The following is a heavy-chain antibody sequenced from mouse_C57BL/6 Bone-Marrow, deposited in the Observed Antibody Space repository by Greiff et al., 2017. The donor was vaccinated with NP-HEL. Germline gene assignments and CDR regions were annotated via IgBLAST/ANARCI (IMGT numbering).Heavy chain of an antibody. J-gene: IGHJ2*01. Sequence: QVQLKQPGAELVKPGASVKLSCKASGYTFTSYWMHWVKQRPGQGLEWIGMIHPNSGSTNYNEKFKSKATLTVDKSSSTAYMQLSSLTSEDSAVYYCARWGITTVVAPDYWGQGTTLTVSS. D-gene: IGHD1-1*01. CDR1: GYTFTSYW. CDR2: IHPNSGST. CDR3: ARWGITTVVAPDY. V-gene: IGHV1-64*01.